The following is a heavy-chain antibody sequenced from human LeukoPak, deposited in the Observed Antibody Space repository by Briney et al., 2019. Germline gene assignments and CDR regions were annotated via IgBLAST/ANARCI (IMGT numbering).Heavy chain of an antibody. D-gene: IGHD3-16*01. Sequence: GGSLRLSCAASGFTFSSYWMSWVRQAPGKGLEWVAFIRYDGSNKYYADSVKGRFTIPRDNSKNTLYLKMNSLRAEDTAVYYCAKTIRSNAPFDYWGQGTLVTVSS. CDR2: IRYDGSNK. CDR3: AKTIRSNAPFDY. J-gene: IGHJ4*02. CDR1: GFTFSSYW. V-gene: IGHV3-30*02.